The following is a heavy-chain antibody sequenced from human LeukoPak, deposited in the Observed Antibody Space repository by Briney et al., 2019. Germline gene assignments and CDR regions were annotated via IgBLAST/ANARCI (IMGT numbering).Heavy chain of an antibody. CDR1: GGSISSYY. Sequence: SETLSLTCTVSGGSISSYYWSWIRQPPGKGLEWIGYIYYSGSTNYNPSLKSRVPISVDTSKNQFSLKLSSVPAADTAVYYCARTEGRLLWFGELSPFDYWGQGTLVTVSS. J-gene: IGHJ4*02. V-gene: IGHV4-59*01. D-gene: IGHD3-10*01. CDR3: ARTEGRLLWFGELSPFDY. CDR2: IYYSGST.